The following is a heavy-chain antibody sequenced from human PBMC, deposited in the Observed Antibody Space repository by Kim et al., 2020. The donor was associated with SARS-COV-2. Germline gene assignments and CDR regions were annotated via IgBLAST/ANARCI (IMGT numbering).Heavy chain of an antibody. V-gene: IGHV3-74*01. CDR2: INSDGSST. Sequence: GGSLRLSCAASGFTFSSYWMHWVRQAPGKGLVWVSRINSDGSSTSYADSVKGRFTISRDNAKNTLYLQMNSLRAEDTAVYYCARERYFDWLFIGPTDYWGQGTLVTVSS. J-gene: IGHJ4*02. CDR1: GFTFSSYW. D-gene: IGHD3-9*01. CDR3: ARERYFDWLFIGPTDY.